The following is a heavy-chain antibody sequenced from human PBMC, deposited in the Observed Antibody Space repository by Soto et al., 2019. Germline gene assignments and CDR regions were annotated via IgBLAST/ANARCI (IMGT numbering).Heavy chain of an antibody. CDR3: ASHVSHGSGWTRFDY. V-gene: IGHV4-59*12. D-gene: IGHD6-19*01. CDR1: GGSIRSYY. J-gene: IGHJ4*02. CDR2: IYYSGST. Sequence: PSETLSLTCTVSGGSIRSYYWSWFRQPPGKGLEWIGYIYYSGSTNYNPSLKSRVTISVDTSKNQFSLKLSSVTAADTAVYYCASHVSHGSGWTRFDYWGRGTPVTVSA.